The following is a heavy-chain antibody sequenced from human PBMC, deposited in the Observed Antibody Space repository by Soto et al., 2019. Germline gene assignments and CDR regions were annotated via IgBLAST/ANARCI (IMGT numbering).Heavy chain of an antibody. CDR1: GGSISNYY. D-gene: IGHD3-22*01. CDR3: ARGDYYDSSGYYHYYYGMDV. V-gene: IGHV4-59*01. Sequence: QVQLQESGPGLVKPSETLSLTCTVSGGSISNYYWSWIRQPPGKGLEWIGCVYYSGSTKYNPSLKSRVTISVDTSKNQFSLKLRYVTAADTAVYYCARGDYYDSSGYYHYYYGMDVWGQGTTVTVSS. CDR2: VYYSGST. J-gene: IGHJ6*02.